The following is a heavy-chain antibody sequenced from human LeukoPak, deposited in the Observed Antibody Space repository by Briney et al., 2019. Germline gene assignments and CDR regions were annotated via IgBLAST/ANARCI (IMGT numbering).Heavy chain of an antibody. CDR1: GGSISSGSYY. Sequence: SETLSLTCTVSGGSISSGSYYWSWIRQPAGKGLEWIGRIYTSGSTNYNPSLKSRVTISVDTSKNQFSLKLSSVTAADTAVYYCARGVLPPDNWFDPWGQGTLVTVSS. CDR2: IYTSGST. D-gene: IGHD2-15*01. CDR3: ARGVLPPDNWFDP. V-gene: IGHV4-61*02. J-gene: IGHJ5*02.